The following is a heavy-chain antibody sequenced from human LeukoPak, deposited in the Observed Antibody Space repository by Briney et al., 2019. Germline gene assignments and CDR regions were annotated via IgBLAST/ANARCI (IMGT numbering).Heavy chain of an antibody. CDR3: AKDLLAAAGKNFDY. CDR1: GFTLYSYS. Sequence: GGSLRLPCAASGFTLYSYSMSWVRQAPGKGLEWVSAISCSGGSTYYADSVKGRFTIPRDNSKNTLYLQMNSLRAEDTAVYYCAKDLLAAAGKNFDYWGQGTLVTVSS. D-gene: IGHD6-13*01. V-gene: IGHV3-23*01. CDR2: ISCSGGST. J-gene: IGHJ4*02.